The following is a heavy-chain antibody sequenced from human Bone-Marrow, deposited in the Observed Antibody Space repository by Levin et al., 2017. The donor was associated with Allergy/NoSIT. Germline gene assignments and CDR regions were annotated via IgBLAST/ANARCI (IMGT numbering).Heavy chain of an antibody. CDR3: ARALDPYYDFWSGYFPFEN. J-gene: IGHJ4*02. V-gene: IGHV3-23*01. D-gene: IGHD3-3*01. Sequence: GGSLRLSCETSGFTFTTYAMSWVRQAPGKGLEWVSVISGSGSGTYYADSVKGRFTISRDASKNTVYLQMNSLRADDTAIYYCARALDPYYDFWSGYFPFENWGQGTLVTVSS. CDR1: GFTFTTYA. CDR2: ISGSGSGT.